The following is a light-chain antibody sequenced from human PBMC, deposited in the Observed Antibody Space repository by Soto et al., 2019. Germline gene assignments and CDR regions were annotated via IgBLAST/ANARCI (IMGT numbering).Light chain of an antibody. J-gene: IGKJ3*01. CDR1: QSLLHSDGNTY. CDR2: KVS. V-gene: IGKV2-24*01. Sequence: DIVMTQTPLSSPVTLGQAASISCRSSQSLLHSDGNTYLSWFQQRPGQPPRLLIYKVSDRFSGVPDRFSGSGAGTDFTLTISSLEPEDFAVYYCQQYGPKVSFGPGTKVD. CDR3: QQYGPKVS.